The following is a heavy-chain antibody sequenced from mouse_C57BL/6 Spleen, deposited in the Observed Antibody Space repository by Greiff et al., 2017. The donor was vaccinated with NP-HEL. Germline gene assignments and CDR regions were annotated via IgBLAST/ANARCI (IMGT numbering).Heavy chain of an antibody. CDR2: IDPSDSET. V-gene: IGHV1-52*01. J-gene: IGHJ1*03. D-gene: IGHD1-1*01. CDR3: AGITTVVDWYFDV. CDR1: GYTFTSYW. Sequence: QVQLQQPGAELVRPGSSVKLSCKASGYTFTSYWMHWVKQRPIQGLEWIGNIDPSDSETHYNQKFKDKATLTVDKSSSTAYMQLSSLTSEDSAVYYCAGITTVVDWYFDVWGTGTTVTVSS.